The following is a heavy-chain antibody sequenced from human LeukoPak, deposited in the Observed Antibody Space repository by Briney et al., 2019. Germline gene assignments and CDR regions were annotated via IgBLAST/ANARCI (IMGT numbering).Heavy chain of an antibody. CDR2: IYHSGST. V-gene: IGHV4-4*02. D-gene: IGHD3-16*01. CDR1: GGSISSSNW. J-gene: IGHJ6*02. CDR3: AREWRGDPLSSFGFYYYGMDV. Sequence: TSETLSLTCAVSGGSISSSNWWSWVRQPPGKGLEWIGEIYHSGSTNYNPSLKSRVTISVDKSKNQFSLKLSSVTAADTAVYYCAREWRGDPLSSFGFYYYGMDVWGQGTTVTVSS.